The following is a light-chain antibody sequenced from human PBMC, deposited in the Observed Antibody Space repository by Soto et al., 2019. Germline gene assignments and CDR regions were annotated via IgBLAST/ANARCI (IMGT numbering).Light chain of an antibody. CDR3: SSYAGSTSVV. J-gene: IGLJ2*01. V-gene: IGLV2-8*01. Sequence: QSALTQPPSASGSPGQSVTISCTGTSSDVGGYNYVSWYQQHPGKAPKLMIYEVSKRPSGVPDRFSGSKSGNTASLTVSGLQAEDEADYYCSSYAGSTSVVFGGVTKLTVL. CDR2: EVS. CDR1: SSDVGGYNY.